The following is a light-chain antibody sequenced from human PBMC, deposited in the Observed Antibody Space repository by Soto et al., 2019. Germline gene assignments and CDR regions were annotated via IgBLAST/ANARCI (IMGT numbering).Light chain of an antibody. V-gene: IGLV2-14*02. CDR2: EVS. CDR3: SSYRTGGPFV. Sequence: QSAVTQPASVSGSPGQSVTISCSGSDIGNYNLVSWYQQLPGKAPKLLISEVSNRPSGVSHRFSGSKSGNTASLTISGLQAEDEADYYCSSYRTGGPFVFGTGTKVTVL. CDR1: SDIGNYNL. J-gene: IGLJ1*01.